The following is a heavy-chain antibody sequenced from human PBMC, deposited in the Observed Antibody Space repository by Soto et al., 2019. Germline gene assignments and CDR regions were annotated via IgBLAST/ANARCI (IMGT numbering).Heavy chain of an antibody. Sequence: SETLSLTCTVSGAPSSSDNYYWSWVRQPPGKGLEWIAYISYSGSTYYSPSLKSRVSISVDTSKNQFSLNLSSVTAADTAVYYCAMYYYYGMDVWGQGTTVTVS. V-gene: IGHV4-30-4*01. CDR1: GAPSSSDNYY. CDR3: AMYYYYGMDV. J-gene: IGHJ6*02. CDR2: ISYSGST.